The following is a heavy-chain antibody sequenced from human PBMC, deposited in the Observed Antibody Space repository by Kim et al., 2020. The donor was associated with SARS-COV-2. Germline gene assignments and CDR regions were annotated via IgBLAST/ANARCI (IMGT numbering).Heavy chain of an antibody. CDR2: ISSSSSYT. CDR3: ARLKDIVVVPAAGYFDY. V-gene: IGHV3-11*03. D-gene: IGHD2-2*01. J-gene: IGHJ4*02. CDR1: GFTFSDYY. Sequence: GGSLRLSCAASGFTFSDYYMSWIRQAPGKGLEWVSYISSSSSYTNYADSVKGRFTISRDNAKNSLYLQMNSLRAEDTAVYYCARLKDIVVVPAAGYFDYWGQGTLDTVSS.